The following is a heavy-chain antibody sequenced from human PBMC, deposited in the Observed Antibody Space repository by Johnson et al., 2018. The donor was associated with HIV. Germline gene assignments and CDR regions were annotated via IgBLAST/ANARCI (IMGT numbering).Heavy chain of an antibody. V-gene: IGHV3-11*04. J-gene: IGHJ3*02. Sequence: QVQLVESGGGLVKPGGSLRLSCAASGFTFSDYYMSWIRQAPGKGLEWVSYISSSGSTIYYADSVKGRFTISRDNSNNTLYLQMNSRRVEDTAVYYCARDHGQLWLLPAFDIWGQGTMVTVSS. CDR2: ISSSGSTI. CDR3: ARDHGQLWLLPAFDI. D-gene: IGHD5-18*01. CDR1: GFTFSDYY.